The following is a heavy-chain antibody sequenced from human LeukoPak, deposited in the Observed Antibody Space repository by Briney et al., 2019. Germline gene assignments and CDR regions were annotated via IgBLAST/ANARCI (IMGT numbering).Heavy chain of an antibody. CDR3: ARGIAAAGTNAYLIDY. J-gene: IGHJ4*02. CDR1: GYTFTGYY. CDR2: INPNSGDT. D-gene: IGHD6-13*01. V-gene: IGHV1-2*02. Sequence: GASVKVSCKASGYTFTGYYMHWVRQAPGQGLEWMAWINPNSGDTNYAQKFQDRVTVTRDTSISTAYMEMSRLRSDDTAVYYCARGIAAAGTNAYLIDYWGQGTLVTVSS.